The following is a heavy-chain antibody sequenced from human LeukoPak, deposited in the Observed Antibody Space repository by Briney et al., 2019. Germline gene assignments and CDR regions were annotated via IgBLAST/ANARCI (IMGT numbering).Heavy chain of an antibody. J-gene: IGHJ4*02. CDR3: ARGSVGLQAPV. D-gene: IGHD4-11*01. V-gene: IGHV4-38-2*02. CDR1: GYSISSGYY. Sequence: SETLSLTCTVSGYSISSGYYWGWIRQPPGKGLEWIGSIYHSGSTYYNPSLKSRVTISVDTSKNQFSLKLSSVTAADTAAYYCARGSVGLQAPVWGQGTLVTVSS. CDR2: IYHSGST.